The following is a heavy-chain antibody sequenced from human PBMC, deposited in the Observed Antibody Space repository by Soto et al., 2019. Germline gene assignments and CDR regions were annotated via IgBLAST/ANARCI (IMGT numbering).Heavy chain of an antibody. CDR1: GLTVCSTY. D-gene: IGHD1-26*01. CDR2: IYSGGST. J-gene: IGHJ1*01. V-gene: IGHV3-66*01. Sequence: PGGCLRLCCAASGLTVCSTYMGLFRQSPGKGLEWVSVIYSGGSTYYADSVKGRFTISRDNSKDTLYLQMNSLRAEDTAVYYCARDRIVGATSPVYFQLWGQGTLVTVPS. CDR3: ARDRIVGATSPVYFQL.